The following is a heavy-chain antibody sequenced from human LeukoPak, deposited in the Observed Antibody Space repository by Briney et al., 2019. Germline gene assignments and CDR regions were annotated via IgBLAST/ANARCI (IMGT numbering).Heavy chain of an antibody. J-gene: IGHJ6*04. V-gene: IGHV1-18*01. CDR1: GYTFTTYN. D-gene: IGHD3-10*02. CDR3: ARGDVRLGLHV. Sequence: ASVKVSCKASGYTFTTYNINWVRQAPGQGLEWMGWISGYNGNTNYAQKLQGRVTMTRDTSISTAYMELSRLRSDDTAVYYCARGDVRLGLHVWGNGTTVTVSS. CDR2: ISGYNGNT.